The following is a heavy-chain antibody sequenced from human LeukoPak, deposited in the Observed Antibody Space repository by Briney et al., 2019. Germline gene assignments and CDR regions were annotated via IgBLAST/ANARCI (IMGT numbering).Heavy chain of an antibody. V-gene: IGHV4-39*01. Sequence: SETLSLICTVSGGSISSSRYYWGWIRQPPGKGLDWIGSISYSGSTYYNSSLKSRLTISVDTSKNQFSLRLSSVTAADTAVYYCARQSSGWFYYFDYWGQGTLVTVSS. CDR1: GGSISSSRYY. CDR3: ARQSSGWFYYFDY. CDR2: ISYSGST. J-gene: IGHJ4*02. D-gene: IGHD6-19*01.